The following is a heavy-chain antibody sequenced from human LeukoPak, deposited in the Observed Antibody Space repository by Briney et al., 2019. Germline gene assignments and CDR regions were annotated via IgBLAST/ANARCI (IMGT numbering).Heavy chain of an antibody. CDR1: GGSLSRYY. J-gene: IGHJ3*02. CDR2: IFYSGST. Sequence: SETLSLTCTVSGGSLSRYYWSWIRQPPGKRLEWIGYIFYSGSTNYNPSLKSRVTISVDTSKNQFSLKLSSVTAADTAVYYCARPQYVEMAQWGAFDIWGQGTMVTVSS. V-gene: IGHV4-59*08. D-gene: IGHD5-24*01. CDR3: ARPQYVEMAQWGAFDI.